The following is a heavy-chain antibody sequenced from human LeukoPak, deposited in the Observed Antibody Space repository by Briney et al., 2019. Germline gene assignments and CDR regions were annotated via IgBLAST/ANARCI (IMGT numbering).Heavy chain of an antibody. J-gene: IGHJ3*02. Sequence: PGGSLRLSCAASGFTFSSYEMNWVCQAPGKGLEWVANINQDGSEKYYVDSVKGRFTISRDNAKNSLYLQMNSLRAEDMAVYYRASHYGSGSYSGDAFDIWGQGTMVTVSS. CDR1: GFTFSSYE. D-gene: IGHD3-10*01. CDR2: INQDGSEK. CDR3: ASHYGSGSYSGDAFDI. V-gene: IGHV3-7*01.